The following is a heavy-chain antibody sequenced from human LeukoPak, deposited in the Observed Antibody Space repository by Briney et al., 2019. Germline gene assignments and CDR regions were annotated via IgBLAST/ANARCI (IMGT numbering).Heavy chain of an antibody. V-gene: IGHV4-4*07. CDR1: GGPIRSYY. CDR2: IQTSGST. D-gene: IGHD6-19*01. CDR3: AGERGEEYSSGWYKTNYFYN. Sequence: TSETLSLTCTVSGGPIRSYYWNWIRQPAGQGLEWIGRIQTSGSTNYNPSLKRRVTMSVDTSKNQISLKLTSVTGADTAVYYCAGERGEEYSSGWYKTNYFYNWGQGIRVTVSS. J-gene: IGHJ4*02.